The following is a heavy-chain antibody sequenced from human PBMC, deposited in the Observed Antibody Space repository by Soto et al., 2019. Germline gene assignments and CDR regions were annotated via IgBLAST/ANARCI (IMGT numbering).Heavy chain of an antibody. J-gene: IGHJ3*02. CDR2: ISGSGGST. CDR3: AKVGEGELSLRFAFDI. D-gene: IGHD3-16*02. Sequence: EVQLLESGGGLVQPGGSLRLSCAASGFTFSSYAMSWVRQAPGKGLEWVSAISGSGGSTYYADSVKGRFTISRDNSKNTLYLQMSSLRAEDTAVYSCAKVGEGELSLRFAFDIWGQGTMVTVSS. V-gene: IGHV3-23*01. CDR1: GFTFSSYA.